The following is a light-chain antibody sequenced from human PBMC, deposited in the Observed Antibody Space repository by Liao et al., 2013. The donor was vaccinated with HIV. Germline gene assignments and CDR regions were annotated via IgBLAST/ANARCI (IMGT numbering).Light chain of an antibody. CDR2: YDS. J-gene: IGLJ3*02. CDR3: QVWDRSSDHRV. Sequence: SYVLTQPPSVSVAPGKTARITCGGNNIGSKSVHWYLQKPGQAPVLVIYYDSDRPSGIPERFSGSNSGNTATLTISRVEAGDEADYYCQVWDRSSDHRVFGGGTKLTVL. CDR1: NIGSKS. V-gene: IGLV3-21*01.